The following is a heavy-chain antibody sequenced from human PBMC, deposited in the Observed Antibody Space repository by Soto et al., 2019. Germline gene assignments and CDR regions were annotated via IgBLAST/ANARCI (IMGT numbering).Heavy chain of an antibody. D-gene: IGHD3-22*01. V-gene: IGHV4-4*07. CDR2: IYTGGSI. J-gene: IGHJ5*02. Sequence: LSLTFTVSGGSLSNYYWSWIRQPTGKGLEWIGRIYTGGSINYNPSLKSRVTMSVDTSKQQFSLKLTSVTAADTAVYYCARDLDSSGFSPDWFDPWGQGTLVTVSS. CDR3: ARDLDSSGFSPDWFDP. CDR1: GGSLSNYY.